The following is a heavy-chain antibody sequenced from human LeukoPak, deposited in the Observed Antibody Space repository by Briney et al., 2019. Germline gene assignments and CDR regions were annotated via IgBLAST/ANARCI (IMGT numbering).Heavy chain of an antibody. CDR2: ISGSGGST. CDR3: AKYSGYDLDY. CDR1: GFTFSSYA. V-gene: IGHV3-23*01. J-gene: IGHJ4*02. D-gene: IGHD5-12*01. Sequence: GGSLRLSCAASGFTFSSYAMSWVRQAPGKGLEWVSAISGSGGSTYYADSVKGRFTISRDNSKNTLYLQMSSLRDDDTGIYFCAKYSGYDLDYWGQGTLVTVSP.